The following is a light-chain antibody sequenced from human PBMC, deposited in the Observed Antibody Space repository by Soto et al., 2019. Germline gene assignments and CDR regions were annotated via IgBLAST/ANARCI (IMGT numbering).Light chain of an antibody. CDR1: SSDIGAYNR. Sequence: QSVLTQPPSVSGSPGQSVAISCTGTSSDIGAYNRVSWYQQPPGIAPKLMIYDVNNRPSGVPDRFSGSKSGNTASLTISGLQADDEADYYCSSFTSSNTYVFGTGTKVTVL. V-gene: IGLV2-18*02. J-gene: IGLJ1*01. CDR3: SSFTSSNTYV. CDR2: DVN.